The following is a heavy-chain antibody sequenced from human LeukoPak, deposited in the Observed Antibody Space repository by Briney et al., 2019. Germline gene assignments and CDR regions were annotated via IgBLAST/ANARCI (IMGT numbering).Heavy chain of an antibody. Sequence: GASVKVSCKVSGYTLTELSMHWVRQALGKGLEWMGGFDPEDGETIYAQKFQGRVTMTEDTSTDTAYMELSSLRSEDTAVYYCATLPTAMVIVEVYWGQGTLVTVSS. CDR1: GYTLTELS. J-gene: IGHJ4*02. CDR3: ATLPTAMVIVEVY. CDR2: FDPEDGET. D-gene: IGHD5-18*01. V-gene: IGHV1-24*01.